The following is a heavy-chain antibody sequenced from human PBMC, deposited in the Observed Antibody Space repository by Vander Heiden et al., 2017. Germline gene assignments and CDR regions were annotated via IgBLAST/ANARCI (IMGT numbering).Heavy chain of an antibody. CDR1: ASTFTDYY. V-gene: IGHV1-2*02. CDR3: AAGENF. J-gene: IGHJ4*02. CDR2: LNPRNGDT. D-gene: IGHD3-16*01. Sequence: QVQLVQSGPEVKKPGASVKVSCKASASTFTDYYIHWVRQAPGPGLEWMGWLNPRNGDTNYAQKFQARVTLTRDTSISTAYLELNRLRSDDTAVYYCAAGENFWGQGTLVTVSP.